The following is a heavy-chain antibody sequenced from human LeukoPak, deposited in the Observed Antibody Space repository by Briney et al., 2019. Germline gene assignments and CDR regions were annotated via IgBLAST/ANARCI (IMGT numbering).Heavy chain of an antibody. CDR2: ISAYNGNT. V-gene: IGHV1-18*01. J-gene: IGHJ4*02. Sequence: ASVKVSCKASDYTFTSYGISWVRQAPGQGLEWMGWISAYNGNTNYAQKLQGRVTMTTDTSTGTAYMEMKSLRSDDSAVYYCARARQQWLVPLDYWGQGTLVTVSS. D-gene: IGHD6-19*01. CDR1: DYTFTSYG. CDR3: ARARQQWLVPLDY.